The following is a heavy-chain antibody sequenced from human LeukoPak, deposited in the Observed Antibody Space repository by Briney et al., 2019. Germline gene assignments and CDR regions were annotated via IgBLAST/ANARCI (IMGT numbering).Heavy chain of an antibody. CDR2: ISGSGGST. D-gene: IGHD3-10*01. CDR1: GFTFSSYA. Sequence: GGSLRLSCAASGFTFSSYAMSWVRQAPGKGLEWVSAISGSGGSTYYADSVKGRFTISRDNSKNTLYLQMNSLRAEDAAVYYCAKITMVRGVPNDAFDIWGQGTMVTVSS. V-gene: IGHV3-23*01. J-gene: IGHJ3*02. CDR3: AKITMVRGVPNDAFDI.